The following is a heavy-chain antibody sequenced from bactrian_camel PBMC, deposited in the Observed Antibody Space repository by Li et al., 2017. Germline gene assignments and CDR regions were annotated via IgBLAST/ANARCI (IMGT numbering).Heavy chain of an antibody. CDR3: AAGEFLSRAPPFCTVVPQFPPDFGY. CDR1: GSTSIHYC. Sequence: HVQLVESGGGSVQAGGSLRLSCKVSGSTSIHYCMGWFRQAPGKEREIVATYDRSEGTSYSDSVKGRFTISEDNSKRTLYLQMNNLQPEDTAMYYCAAGEFLSRAPPFCTVVPQFPPDFGYWGQGTQVTVS. V-gene: IGHV3S55*01. J-gene: IGHJ6*01. D-gene: IGHD6*01. CDR2: YDRSEGT.